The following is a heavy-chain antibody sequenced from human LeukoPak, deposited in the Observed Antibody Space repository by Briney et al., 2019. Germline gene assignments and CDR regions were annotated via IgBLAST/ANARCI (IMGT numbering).Heavy chain of an antibody. J-gene: IGHJ4*02. D-gene: IGHD6-13*01. V-gene: IGHV3-21*01. CDR3: AKAGYSSSFTDH. CDR1: VFTFSSYS. CDR2: ISSSSSYI. Sequence: SGGSLRLSCAASVFTFSSYSMNWVRQAPWKGLEWVSSISSSSSYIYYADSVKGRFTISRDNAKNSLYLQMNSLRAEDTAVYYCAKAGYSSSFTDHWGQGTLVTVSS.